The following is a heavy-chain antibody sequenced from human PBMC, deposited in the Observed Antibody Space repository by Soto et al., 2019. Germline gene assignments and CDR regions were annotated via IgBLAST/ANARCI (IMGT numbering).Heavy chain of an antibody. CDR2: IRNKPNGHTT. J-gene: IGHJ6*02. CDR1: GFTFSGHY. CDR3: TRDQFYGMDV. Sequence: GGSLRLSCAGSGFTFSGHYMDWVRQAPGKGLEWLGRIRNKPNGHTTEYAASVKGRFTISRDDSKSIAYLQMNSLKTEDTAVYYCTRDQFYGMDVWGQGTTVTVSS. V-gene: IGHV3-72*01.